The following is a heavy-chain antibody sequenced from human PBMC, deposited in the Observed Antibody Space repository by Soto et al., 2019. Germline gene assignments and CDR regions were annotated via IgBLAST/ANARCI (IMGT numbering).Heavy chain of an antibody. CDR3: ARVPSGRTPSTAGRDY. CDR1: GGSFSGYY. V-gene: IGHV4-34*01. D-gene: IGHD2-15*01. CDR2: INHSGST. Sequence: SETLSLTCAVYGGSFSGYYWSWIRQPPGKGLEWIGEINHSGSTNYNPSLKSRVTISVDTSKNQFSLKLSSVTAADTAVYYCARVPSGRTPSTAGRDYWGQGTLVTVSS. J-gene: IGHJ4*02.